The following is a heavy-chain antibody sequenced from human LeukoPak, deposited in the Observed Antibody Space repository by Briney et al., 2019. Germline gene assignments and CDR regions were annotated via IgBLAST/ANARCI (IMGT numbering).Heavy chain of an antibody. J-gene: IGHJ4*02. CDR1: GYTFTSYY. Sequence: ASVKVSCKASGYTFTSYYMHWVRQAPGQGLEWMGIINPSGGSTSYAQKFQGRVTMTRDTSTSTVYMELSSLRSEDTAVYYCATLTGPYSGSYYGSFDYWDQGTLVTVSS. CDR2: INPSGGST. V-gene: IGHV1-46*01. CDR3: ATLTGPYSGSYYGSFDY. D-gene: IGHD1-26*01.